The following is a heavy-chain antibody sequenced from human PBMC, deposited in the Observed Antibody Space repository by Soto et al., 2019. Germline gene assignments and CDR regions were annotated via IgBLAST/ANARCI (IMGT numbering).Heavy chain of an antibody. Sequence: GGSLRLSCAASGFTFSSYGMHWVRQAPGKGLEWVAVISYDGSNKYYADSVKGRFTISRDNSKNTLYLQMNSLRAEDTAVYYCAKDRIQPWNYFDYWGQGTLVTVSS. D-gene: IGHD5-18*01. J-gene: IGHJ4*02. CDR3: AKDRIQPWNYFDY. V-gene: IGHV3-30*18. CDR2: ISYDGSNK. CDR1: GFTFSSYG.